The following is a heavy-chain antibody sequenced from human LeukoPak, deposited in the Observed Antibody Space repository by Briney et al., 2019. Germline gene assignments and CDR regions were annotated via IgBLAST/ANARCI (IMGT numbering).Heavy chain of an antibody. CDR1: GYTFNNYY. J-gene: IGHJ4*02. CDR3: VTDEGGGGKSVG. V-gene: IGHV1-46*02. D-gene: IGHD4-23*01. Sequence: GASVKVSCKASGYTFNNYYMHWVRQAPGQGLEWMGIINPSGGGTTYAQKFQGRVTVTRDTSTSTVYLDLNSLRSEDTAVYYSVTDEGGGGKSVGWGQGTLVTVSS. CDR2: INPSGGGT.